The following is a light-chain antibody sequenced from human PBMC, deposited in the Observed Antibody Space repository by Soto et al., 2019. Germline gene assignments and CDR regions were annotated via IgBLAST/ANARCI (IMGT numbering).Light chain of an antibody. V-gene: IGKV3-20*01. CDR3: EQYGSSPLT. Sequence: EIVLTQSPGTLSLSPGERATLSCRASQSVSSSYLAWYHQKPGQAPRLLIYCASSRATGIPDRFSGSGSGTDFTLTISRLEPEDFAVYYCEQYGSSPLTFGGGTKVEIK. CDR1: QSVSSSY. J-gene: IGKJ4*01. CDR2: CAS.